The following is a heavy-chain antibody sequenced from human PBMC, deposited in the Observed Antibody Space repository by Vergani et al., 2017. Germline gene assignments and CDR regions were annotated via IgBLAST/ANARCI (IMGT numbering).Heavy chain of an antibody. Sequence: VQLVQSGAEVKKPGASVKVSCKASGYTFTGYYMHWVRQAPGQGLEWMGIIYPGDSDTRYSPSFQGQVTISADKSISTAYLQWSSLKASDTAMYYCARSGVTYPGFDYWGQGTLVTVSS. CDR2: IYPGDSDT. CDR3: ARSGVTYPGFDY. J-gene: IGHJ4*02. D-gene: IGHD2-21*02. V-gene: IGHV5-51*01. CDR1: GYTFTGYY.